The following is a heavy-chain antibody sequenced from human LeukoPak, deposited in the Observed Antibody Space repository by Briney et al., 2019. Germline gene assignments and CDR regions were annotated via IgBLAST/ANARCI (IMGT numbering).Heavy chain of an antibody. D-gene: IGHD4-17*01. Sequence: SETLSLTCTVSGGSISSYYWIWIRQPPGKGLEWIGYIYYSGSTNYNPSLKSRVTISVDTSKNQFALKLSSVTAADTAVYYCARVPGYGDFVFDYWGQGTLVTVSS. CDR2: IYYSGST. CDR3: ARVPGYGDFVFDY. CDR1: GGSISSYY. V-gene: IGHV4-59*01. J-gene: IGHJ4*02.